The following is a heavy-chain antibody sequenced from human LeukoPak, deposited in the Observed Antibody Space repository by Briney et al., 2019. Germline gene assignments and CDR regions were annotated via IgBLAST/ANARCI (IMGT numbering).Heavy chain of an antibody. V-gene: IGHV4-59*01. D-gene: IGHD6-13*01. CDR2: IYYSGST. CDR3: ARDAGSSSNNWFDP. CDR1: GGSISNYY. Sequence: SETLSLTCTVSGGSISNYYWSWIRQPPGKGLEWIGYIYYSGSTNYNPSLKSRVTISVDTSKRQFSLKLSSVTAADTAVYYCARDAGSSSNNWFDPWGQGTLVTVSS. J-gene: IGHJ5*02.